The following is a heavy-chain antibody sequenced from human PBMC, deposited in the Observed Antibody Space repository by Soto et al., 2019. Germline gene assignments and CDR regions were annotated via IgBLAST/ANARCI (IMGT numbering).Heavy chain of an antibody. CDR1: GDSINNTYW. Sequence: PSETLSLTCFVSGDSINNTYWWSWVRQAPGKGLEWIGEIFHTGGKSYMPSLRGRITLSVDTSKNQFSLKLTSVTAADTAVYFCARHRLWSSSSGPFGMDVWGQGTTVTVSS. CDR2: IFHTGGK. CDR3: ARHRLWSSSSGPFGMDV. V-gene: IGHV4-4*02. J-gene: IGHJ6*02. D-gene: IGHD6-6*01.